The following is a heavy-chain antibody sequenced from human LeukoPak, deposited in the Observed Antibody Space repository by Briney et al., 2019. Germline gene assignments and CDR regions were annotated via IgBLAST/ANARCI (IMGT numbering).Heavy chain of an antibody. CDR3: ARERLQGGPSFDY. Sequence: ASVKVSCKASGYTFTSYGISWVRQAPGQGREWMGWISAYKGNTNYAQKLQGRVTMTTHTSTSTAYMELRSVRSDDTAVYYCARERLQGGPSFDYWGQGTLVTVSS. CDR2: ISAYKGNT. CDR1: GYTFTSYG. D-gene: IGHD4-11*01. J-gene: IGHJ4*02. V-gene: IGHV1-18*01.